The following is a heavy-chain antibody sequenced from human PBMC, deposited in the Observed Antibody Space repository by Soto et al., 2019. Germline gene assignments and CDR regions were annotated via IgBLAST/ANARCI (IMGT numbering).Heavy chain of an antibody. D-gene: IGHD6-19*01. Sequence: QVLLVQSGGEVKKPGASVKVSCKASGYTFTSYGISWVRQAPGQGLEWMGWIRAYNGYTNYAQKFQGRVTVTTDTSTSTAYMELRNLISDDTAIYYCARASDGYRSGWYVGYFDFWGQGTLVTVSS. CDR2: IRAYNGYT. V-gene: IGHV1-18*04. J-gene: IGHJ4*02. CDR3: ARASDGYRSGWYVGYFDF. CDR1: GYTFTSYG.